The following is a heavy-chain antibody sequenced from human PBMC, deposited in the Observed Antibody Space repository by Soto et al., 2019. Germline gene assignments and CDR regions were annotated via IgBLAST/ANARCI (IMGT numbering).Heavy chain of an antibody. CDR2: ISGYNGDT. CDR3: GLDV. CDR1: GYTFTRYG. Sequence: QGQLVQSGAEVKKPGASVKVSCKASGYTFTRYGISWVRQAPGQGLEWMGWISGYNGDTKYAQKFQGRVTMTIDTSTTTAFMELRSLTSDDTAVYYYGLDVWGQGTTVTVSS. J-gene: IGHJ6*02. V-gene: IGHV1-18*01.